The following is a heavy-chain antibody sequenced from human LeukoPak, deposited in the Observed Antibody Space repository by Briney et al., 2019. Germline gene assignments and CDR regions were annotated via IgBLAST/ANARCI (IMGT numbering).Heavy chain of an antibody. Sequence: GGSLRLSCAASGFTFSSYAMSWVRQAPGKGLEWVSAISGSGGSTYYADSVKGRFTISRDNSKNTLYLQMNSLRAEDTAVYYCAKTGSNNHYYHSNADDYWGQGTLVTVSS. V-gene: IGHV3-23*01. CDR2: ISGSGGST. D-gene: IGHD3-22*01. CDR3: AKTGSNNHYYHSNADDY. CDR1: GFTFSSYA. J-gene: IGHJ4*02.